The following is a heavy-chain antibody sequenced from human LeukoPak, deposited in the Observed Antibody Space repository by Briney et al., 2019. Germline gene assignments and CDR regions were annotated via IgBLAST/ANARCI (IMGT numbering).Heavy chain of an antibody. Sequence: ASVKVSCKASGGTFSSYAISWVRQAPGQGREWRGWINPNSGGTNYAQKFQGRVTMTRDTSISTAYRELSRLRSDDTVVYYCARGEWFGELLYPAHPDFDYWGQGTLVTVSS. V-gene: IGHV1-2*02. CDR1: GGTFSSYA. CDR2: INPNSGGT. J-gene: IGHJ4*02. D-gene: IGHD3-10*01. CDR3: ARGEWFGELLYPAHPDFDY.